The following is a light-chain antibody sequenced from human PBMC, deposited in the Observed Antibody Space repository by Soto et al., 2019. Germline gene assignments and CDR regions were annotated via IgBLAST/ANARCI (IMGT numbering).Light chain of an antibody. J-gene: IGLJ2*01. CDR3: GAWDSSLSAVV. CDR2: DNS. V-gene: IGLV1-51*01. Sequence: QSVLTQPPSVSAAPGQKVTISCSGSSSNLGINNVCWYQQLPGTAPKLLIYDNSNRPSGIPERFSGSKSGTSATLGITGLQTGDEADYYCGAWDSSLSAVVFGGGTQLTVL. CDR1: SSNLGINN.